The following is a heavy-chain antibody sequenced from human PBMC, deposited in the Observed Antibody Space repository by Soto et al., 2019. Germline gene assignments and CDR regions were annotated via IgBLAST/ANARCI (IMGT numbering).Heavy chain of an antibody. Sequence: PSETLSLTCTVSGGSISSYYWSWIRQPPGKGLEWIGYIYYSGSTNYNPSLKSRVTISVDTSKNQFSLKLSSVTAADTAVYYCARDSGSGWLTFDYWGQGTLVTVPS. CDR2: IYYSGST. J-gene: IGHJ4*02. D-gene: IGHD6-19*01. CDR1: GGSISSYY. V-gene: IGHV4-59*01. CDR3: ARDSGSGWLTFDY.